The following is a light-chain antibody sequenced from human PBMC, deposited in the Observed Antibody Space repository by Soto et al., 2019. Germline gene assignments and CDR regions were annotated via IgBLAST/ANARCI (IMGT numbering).Light chain of an antibody. Sequence: DIQMTQSPSSLSASVGDRVTITCHASHDITSFLNWYQHKPGRAPKLLIYDASILEAGVPTRFSGSGSGTHFTFTISSLQPEDVATYYCQHCDYLPIFGPGTTVDFK. CDR1: HDITSF. V-gene: IGKV1-33*01. CDR3: QHCDYLPI. CDR2: DAS. J-gene: IGKJ3*01.